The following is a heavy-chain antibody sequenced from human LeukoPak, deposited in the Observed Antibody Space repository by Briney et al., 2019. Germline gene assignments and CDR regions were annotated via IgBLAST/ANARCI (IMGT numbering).Heavy chain of an antibody. Sequence: QPGGSLRLSCAASGFTFSSYGMHWVRQAPGKGLGWVAFIRYDGSNKYYADSVKGRFTISRDNSKNTLYLQMNSLRAENTAVYYCAIDIVVVVAATPTFDYWGQGTLVTVSS. CDR3: AIDIVVVVAATPTFDY. V-gene: IGHV3-30*02. CDR1: GFTFSSYG. CDR2: IRYDGSNK. J-gene: IGHJ4*02. D-gene: IGHD2-15*01.